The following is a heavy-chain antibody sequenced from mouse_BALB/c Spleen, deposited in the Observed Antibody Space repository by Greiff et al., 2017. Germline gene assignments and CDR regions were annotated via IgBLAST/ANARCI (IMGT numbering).Heavy chain of an antibody. CDR3: ARMESSFYAMDY. Sequence: EVQLQQSGAELVRPGALVKLSCKASGFNIKDYYMHWVKQRPEQGLEWIGWIDPENGNTIYDPKFQGKASITADTSSNTAYLQLSSLTSEDTAVYYCARMESSFYAMDYWGQGTSVTVSS. D-gene: IGHD1-1*01. CDR1: GFNIKDYY. V-gene: IGHV14-1*02. J-gene: IGHJ4*01. CDR2: IDPENGNT.